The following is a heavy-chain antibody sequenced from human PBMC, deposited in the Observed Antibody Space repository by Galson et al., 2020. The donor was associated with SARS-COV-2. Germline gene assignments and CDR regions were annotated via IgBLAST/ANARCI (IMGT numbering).Heavy chain of an antibody. CDR3: ARDSQGGNDYNYLLF. CDR2: INPSGGGT. CDR1: GYTFTSYY. V-gene: IGHV1-46*01. J-gene: IGHJ4*02. D-gene: IGHD4-4*01. Sequence: ASVKVSCKASGYTFTSYYIHWVRQAPGQGLEWMGIINPSGGGTTYAQKFQGRFTMTRDTSTSTVYMELSSLRSEDTAVYYCARDSQGGNDYNYLLFWGQGTLVTVSS.